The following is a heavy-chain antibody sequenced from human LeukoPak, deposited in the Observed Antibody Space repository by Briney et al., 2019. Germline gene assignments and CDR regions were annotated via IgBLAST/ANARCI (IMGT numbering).Heavy chain of an antibody. V-gene: IGHV4-4*07. CDR1: GGSINNYY. Sequence: SETLSLTCTVSGGSINNYYWSWIRQPAGKGPEYIGRIYISGSTYYNPSLKSRVTISVDTSKNQFSLKLSSVTAADTAVYYCARGVETGDYFDYWGQGTLVTVSS. J-gene: IGHJ4*02. CDR2: IYISGST. CDR3: ARGVETGDYFDY. D-gene: IGHD5-24*01.